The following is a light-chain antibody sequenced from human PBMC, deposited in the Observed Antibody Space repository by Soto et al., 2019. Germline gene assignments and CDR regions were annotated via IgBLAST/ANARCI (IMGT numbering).Light chain of an antibody. J-gene: IGKJ2*01. CDR3: QQRSNWPPYT. V-gene: IGKV3-11*01. Sequence: ENVLTQSPATLSLSPGERATLSCRASQSISTYVAWYQQKPGQAPRLLIYDASTRATGIPDRFSGAGSGTDFTLTISSLEPEDFAVYYCQQRSNWPPYTFGQGTKLEI. CDR2: DAS. CDR1: QSISTY.